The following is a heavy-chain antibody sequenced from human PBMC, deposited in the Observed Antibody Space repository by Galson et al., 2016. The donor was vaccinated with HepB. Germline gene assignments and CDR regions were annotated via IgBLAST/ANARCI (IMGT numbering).Heavy chain of an antibody. CDR2: ISYDGTNK. J-gene: IGHJ2*01. Sequence: SLRLSCAASGFTFDNYPMHWVRQAPGKGLEWVALISYDGTNKYYADSVKGRFTISRDNSKNALYLQMNSLKPDDTATFYCARDWRFGSSDGYLYIYWYLDRWGAGTPVTVSS. D-gene: IGHD5-18*01. CDR3: ARDWRFGSSDGYLYIYWYLDR. CDR1: GFTFDNYP. V-gene: IGHV3-30-3*01.